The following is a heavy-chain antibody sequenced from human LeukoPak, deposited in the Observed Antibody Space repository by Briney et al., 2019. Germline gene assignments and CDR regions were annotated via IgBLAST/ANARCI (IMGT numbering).Heavy chain of an antibody. V-gene: IGHV3-21*04. CDR3: AKDVVVQGFDP. CDR2: ISSSSSYI. Sequence: GGSLRLSCAASGFTFSSYSMNWVRQAPGKGLEWVSSISSSSSYIYYADSVKGRFTISRDNSKNTLYLQMNSLRAEDTAVYYCAKDVVVQGFDPWGQGTLVTVSS. D-gene: IGHD2-2*01. J-gene: IGHJ5*02. CDR1: GFTFSSYS.